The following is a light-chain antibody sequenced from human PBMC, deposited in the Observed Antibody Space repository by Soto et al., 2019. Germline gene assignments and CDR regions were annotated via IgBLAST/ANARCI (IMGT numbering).Light chain of an antibody. V-gene: IGKV1-17*01. CDR1: QGIRDD. CDR2: ASS. J-gene: IGKJ1*01. CDR3: LQHYSHPPWT. Sequence: DIQMTQSPSSLSASVGDRVTITCRASQGIRDDLNWYQQKPGKAPKRLIYASSTLQSGVPSRFSGSGSETEFTLPISGLQPEDFATYYCLQHYSHPPWTFGQGTKVEIK.